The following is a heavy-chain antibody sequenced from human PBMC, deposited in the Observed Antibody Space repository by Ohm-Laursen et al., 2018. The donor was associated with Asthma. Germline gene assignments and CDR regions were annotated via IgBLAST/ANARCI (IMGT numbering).Heavy chain of an antibody. Sequence: SSVKVSCKASGGTFSSYAISWVRQAPGQGLEWMGGIIPIFGTANYAQKFQGRVTITADESTSTAYMELSSLRAEDTAVYYCARVDYGDVPAYFDYWGQGTLVTVSS. V-gene: IGHV1-69*01. J-gene: IGHJ4*02. CDR2: IIPIFGTA. CDR3: ARVDYGDVPAYFDY. CDR1: GGTFSSYA. D-gene: IGHD2-2*01.